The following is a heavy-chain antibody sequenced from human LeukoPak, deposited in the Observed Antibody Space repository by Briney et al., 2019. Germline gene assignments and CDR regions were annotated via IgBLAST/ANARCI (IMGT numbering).Heavy chain of an antibody. CDR3: AAAYIGGAMVTSAFDI. V-gene: IGHV1-58*01. D-gene: IGHD5-18*01. J-gene: IGHJ3*02. CDR2: IVVGSGNT. Sequence: SVKVSCKASGFSFTNSAVQWVRQARGQRLEWIGWIVVGSGNTIYVQKFQERVTITRDMSTSTAYMELSSLRSEDTAVYYCAAAYIGGAMVTSAFDIWGQGTMVTVSS. CDR1: GFSFTNSA.